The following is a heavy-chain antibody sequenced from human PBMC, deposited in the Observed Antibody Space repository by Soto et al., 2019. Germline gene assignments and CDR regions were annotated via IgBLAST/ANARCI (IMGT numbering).Heavy chain of an antibody. V-gene: IGHV3-23*01. D-gene: IGHD3-22*01. CDR2: ISGSGGST. Sequence: GGSLRLSRAASGFTFSSYAMSWVRQAPGKGLEWVSAISGSGGSTYYADSVKGRFTISRDNSKNTLYLQMNSLRAEDTAVYYCAKEKMIVVVGSWFDPWGQGTLVTVSS. CDR1: GFTFSSYA. CDR3: AKEKMIVVVGSWFDP. J-gene: IGHJ5*02.